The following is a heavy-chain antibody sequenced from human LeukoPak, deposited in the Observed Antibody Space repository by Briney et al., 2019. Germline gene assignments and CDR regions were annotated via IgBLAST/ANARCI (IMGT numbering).Heavy chain of an antibody. CDR1: GFTFSSNW. CDR3: AREYYYGMDV. J-gene: IGHJ6*02. V-gene: IGHV3-74*01. Sequence: GGSLRLSCAASGFTFSSNWMHWVRQAAGKGLVWVSRMNSDGSSIRYADSVKGRFTISRDNAKNTLYLQMNSLRAEDTAVYYCAREYYYGMDVWGQGTTVAVSS. CDR2: MNSDGSSI.